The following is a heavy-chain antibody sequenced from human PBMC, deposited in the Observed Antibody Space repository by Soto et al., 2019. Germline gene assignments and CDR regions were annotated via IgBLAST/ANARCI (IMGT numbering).Heavy chain of an antibody. V-gene: IGHV2-5*02. CDR3: ARYCSGAGCYPFDY. J-gene: IGHJ4*02. CDR1: EFSLSTSGVG. Sequence: VSGPTLVNPTQTLAQTCSFSEFSLSTSGVGVGWIRQPPGRALEWLALIYWDDDKRYSPSLKSRLTITKDTSKNQVVLTMTNMDPVDTATYYCARYCSGAGCYPFDYWGQGTLVTVSS. D-gene: IGHD2-15*01. CDR2: IYWDDDK.